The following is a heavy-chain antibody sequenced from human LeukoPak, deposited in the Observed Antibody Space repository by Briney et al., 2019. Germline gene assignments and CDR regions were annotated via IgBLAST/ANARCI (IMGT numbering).Heavy chain of an antibody. CDR1: GYTFTSYY. V-gene: IGHV1-46*01. CDR3: ARADCSSTSCFLFDY. D-gene: IGHD2-2*01. J-gene: IGHJ4*02. CDR2: INPSGGST. Sequence: ASVKVSCKASGYTFTSYYMHWVRQAPGQGLEWMGIINPSGGSTSYAQKFQGRVTMTRDTSTSTVYMELSSLRSEGTAVYYCARADCSSTSCFLFDYWGQGTLVTVSS.